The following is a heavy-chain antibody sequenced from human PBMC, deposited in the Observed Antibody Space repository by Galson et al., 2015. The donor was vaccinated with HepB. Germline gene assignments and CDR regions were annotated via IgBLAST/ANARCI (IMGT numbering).Heavy chain of an antibody. Sequence: SLRLSCAASGFAFGTHSMNWVRQAPGKGLEWISYISSSSTTIHYADSVKGRFTVSRDNDKTSLFLQMNSLRVEDTAVYFCVRLGEAGKRAFDFWGQGTLVTVSS. CDR3: VRLGEAGKRAFDF. D-gene: IGHD3-16*01. CDR2: ISSSSTTI. V-gene: IGHV3-48*01. CDR1: GFAFGTHS. J-gene: IGHJ4*02.